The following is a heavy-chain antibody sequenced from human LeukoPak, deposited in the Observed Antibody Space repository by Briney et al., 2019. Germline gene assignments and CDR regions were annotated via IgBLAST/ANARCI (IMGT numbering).Heavy chain of an antibody. CDR3: ARVGGGKGTYYYYYGMDV. Sequence: GGSLRLSCAASGFTFSSYWMSWVRQAPGKGLEWVANIKQDGSEKYYVDSVKGRFTISRDNAKNSLYLQMNSLRAEDTAVYYCARVGGGKGTYYYYYGMDVWSQGTTVTVSS. J-gene: IGHJ6*02. D-gene: IGHD3-16*01. CDR1: GFTFSSYW. CDR2: IKQDGSEK. V-gene: IGHV3-7*03.